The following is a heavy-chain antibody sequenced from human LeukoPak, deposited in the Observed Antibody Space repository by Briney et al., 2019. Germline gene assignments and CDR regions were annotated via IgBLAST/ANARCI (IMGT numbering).Heavy chain of an antibody. V-gene: IGHV4-61*01. CDR1: GGSVSSGSYY. D-gene: IGHD6-19*01. J-gene: IGHJ4*02. CDR3: ARARVAYSSGWSYYFDY. CDR2: IYYSGST. Sequence: SETLSLTCTVSGGSVSSGSYYWSWIRQPPGKGLEWIGYIYYSGSTHYNPSLKSRVTISVDTSKNQFSLKLSSVTAADTAVYYCARARVAYSSGWSYYFDYWGQGTLVTVSS.